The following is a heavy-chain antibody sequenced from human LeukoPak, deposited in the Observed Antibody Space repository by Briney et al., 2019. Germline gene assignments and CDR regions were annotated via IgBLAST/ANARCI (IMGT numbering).Heavy chain of an antibody. D-gene: IGHD4-23*01. Sequence: SVKVSSQASGGTLISYTIGWMRQARGYGVEWMEMIIPILGITNSAQKFQGRVTITADKSTSTAYMELSSLRSEDTAVYYCARHYGGNSGWFFDYWGQGTLVTVSS. CDR2: IIPILGIT. CDR1: GGTLISYT. CDR3: ARHYGGNSGWFFDY. J-gene: IGHJ4*02. V-gene: IGHV1-69*02.